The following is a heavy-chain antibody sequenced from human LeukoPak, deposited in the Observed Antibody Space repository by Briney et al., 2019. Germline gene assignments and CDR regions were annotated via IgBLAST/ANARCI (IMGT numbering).Heavy chain of an antibody. CDR1: GGTFSSYA. CDR2: IIPIFGTA. D-gene: IGHD1-1*01. Sequence: SVKVSCKASGGTFSSYAISWVRQAPGQGLEWMGGIIPIFGTANYAQKFQGRVTITADESTSTAYMEQSSLRSEDTAVYYCARDLRPQEWNDFDYWGQGTLVTVSS. J-gene: IGHJ4*02. CDR3: ARDLRPQEWNDFDY. V-gene: IGHV1-69*01.